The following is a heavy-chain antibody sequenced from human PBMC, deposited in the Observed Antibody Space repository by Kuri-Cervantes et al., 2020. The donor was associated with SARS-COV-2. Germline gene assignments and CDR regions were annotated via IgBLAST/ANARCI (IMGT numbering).Heavy chain of an antibody. CDR3: ARDFLLLAAQDY. D-gene: IGHD6-13*01. V-gene: IGHV3-23*01. Sequence: GESLKISCEASGFTFSSYGMHWVRQAPGKGLEWVSAISGSGGSTYYADSVKGRFTISRDNSKNTLYLQMNSLRAEDTAVYYCARDFLLLAAQDYWGQGTLVTVSS. J-gene: IGHJ4*02. CDR2: ISGSGGST. CDR1: GFTFSSYG.